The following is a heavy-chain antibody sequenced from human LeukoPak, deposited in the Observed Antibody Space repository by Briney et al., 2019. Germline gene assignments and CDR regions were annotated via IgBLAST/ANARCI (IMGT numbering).Heavy chain of an antibody. Sequence: GASVKVSCKASGDTITGYYMHWVRQATGRELEWMGWINPNSGGTNYAQKFQDRVTMTRDTSISTAYMVLSRLRSDDTAVYYCARDRLGYCGGSCCHGMDVWGQGTTVTVSS. CDR1: GDTITGYY. CDR3: ARDRLGYCGGSCCHGMDV. J-gene: IGHJ6*02. CDR2: INPNSGGT. D-gene: IGHD2-15*01. V-gene: IGHV1-2*02.